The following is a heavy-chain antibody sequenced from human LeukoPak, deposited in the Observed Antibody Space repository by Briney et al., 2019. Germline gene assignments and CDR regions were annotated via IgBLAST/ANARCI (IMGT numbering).Heavy chain of an antibody. D-gene: IGHD4-17*01. CDR2: IYYSGST. Sequence: SETLSLTCTVSGGSISSYYWSWIRQPPGKGLEWIGYIYYSGSTNYNPSLKSRVTTSVDTSKNQFSLKLSSVTAADTAVYYCARLDYGGHYFDYWGQGTLVTVSS. V-gene: IGHV4-59*08. CDR1: GGSISSYY. CDR3: ARLDYGGHYFDY. J-gene: IGHJ4*02.